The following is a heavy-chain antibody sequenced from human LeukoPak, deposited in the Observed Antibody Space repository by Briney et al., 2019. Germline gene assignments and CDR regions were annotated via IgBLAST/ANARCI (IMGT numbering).Heavy chain of an antibody. CDR2: IYYSGST. V-gene: IGHV4-59*08. CDR1: GGSLSSYY. Sequence: SETLSLTCTVSGGSLSSYYWSWIRQPPGKGLEWIGYIYYSGSTNYNPSLKSRVTISVDTSKNQFSLKLSSVTAADTAVYYCARSGIAADYFDSWGQGTLVTVSS. J-gene: IGHJ4*02. D-gene: IGHD6-13*01. CDR3: ARSGIAADYFDS.